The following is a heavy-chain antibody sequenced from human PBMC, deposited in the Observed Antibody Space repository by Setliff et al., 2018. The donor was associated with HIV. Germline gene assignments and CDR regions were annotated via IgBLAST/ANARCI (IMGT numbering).Heavy chain of an antibody. CDR1: GGSFSGYY. V-gene: IGHV4-34*01. Sequence: PSETLSLTCAVYGGSFSGYYWTWIRQPPGKGLEWIGEITHSGSTNYNPSLETRVTISVDTSKNHFSLKLSSVTAADTAVYYCARSLLPSITVAGTIGYWGLGSLVTVSS. CDR3: ARSLLPSITVAGTIGY. D-gene: IGHD6-19*01. J-gene: IGHJ4*02. CDR2: ITHSGST.